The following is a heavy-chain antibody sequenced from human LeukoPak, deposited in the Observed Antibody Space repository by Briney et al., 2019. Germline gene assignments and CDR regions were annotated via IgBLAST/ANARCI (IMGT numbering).Heavy chain of an antibody. Sequence: PGGSLRLSCAASGFTFSSYSMNWVRQAPGKGLEWVGRIKSKTDGGTTDYAAPVKGRFTISRDDSKNTLYLQMNSLKTEDTAVYYCTTFGLPLRYFDWLLDQTPLLIDIWGQGTMVTVSS. V-gene: IGHV3-15*01. D-gene: IGHD3-9*01. CDR1: GFTFSSYS. J-gene: IGHJ3*02. CDR2: IKSKTDGGTT. CDR3: TTFGLPLRYFDWLLDQTPLLIDI.